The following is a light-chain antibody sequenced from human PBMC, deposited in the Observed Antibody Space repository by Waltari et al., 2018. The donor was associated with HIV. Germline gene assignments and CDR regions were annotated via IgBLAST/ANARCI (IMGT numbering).Light chain of an antibody. J-gene: IGLJ3*02. CDR2: EVT. V-gene: IGLV2-14*01. CDR3: SSYTRTSTVL. CDR1: SRDLGAFNY. Sequence: QSALTQPASMSGSPGQSITIFCTGTSRDLGAFNYVSWYQQHAGRAPKLMIYEVTHRPSGISNRFSGSKSGNTASLTISGLQAEDEANYYCSSYTRTSTVLFGGGTNLTVL.